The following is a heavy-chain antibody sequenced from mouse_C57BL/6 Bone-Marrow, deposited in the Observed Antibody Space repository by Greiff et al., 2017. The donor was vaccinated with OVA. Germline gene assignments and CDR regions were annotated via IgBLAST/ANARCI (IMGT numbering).Heavy chain of an antibody. V-gene: IGHV5-9-1*02. CDR1: GFTFSSYA. J-gene: IGHJ2*01. CDR3: TRVPGQFDD. CDR2: ISSGGDYI. Sequence: EVKLVESGEGLVKPGGSLKLSCAASGFTFSSYAMSWVRQTPEKRLEWVAYISSGGDYIYYAATVKGRFTISRDNARNTLYLQMSSLKSEDTAMYYCTRVPGQFDDWGQGTTLTVSS. D-gene: IGHD3-1*01.